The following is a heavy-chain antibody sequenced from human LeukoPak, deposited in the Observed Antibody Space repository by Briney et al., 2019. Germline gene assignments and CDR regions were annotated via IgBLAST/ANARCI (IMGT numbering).Heavy chain of an antibody. CDR2: ISSSGSGDNT. CDR3: SRGRYYLDA. V-gene: IGHV3-23*01. J-gene: IGHJ4*02. D-gene: IGHD4-17*01. Sequence: GGSLRLSCAASGVTLSTYAMSWARQAPGKGLEWVSGISSSGSGDNTYYADSVKGRFTISRDNAKNTLYLQMNSLRAEDTAVYYCSRGRYYLDAWGQGTLVTVSS. CDR1: GVTLSTYA.